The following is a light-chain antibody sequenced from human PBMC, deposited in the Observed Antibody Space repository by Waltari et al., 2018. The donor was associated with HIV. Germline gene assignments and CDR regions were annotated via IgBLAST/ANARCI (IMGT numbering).Light chain of an antibody. CDR1: NIGSKS. CDR3: QVWARSSEHVV. Sequence: SYVLTQPPSVSVAPGTTARITCGGNNIGSKSVHWYQHKPGQAPVLVIYYDRERPSGIPERFSGSDSGNTATLTINRVEAGDEADYYCQVWARSSEHVVFGGGTKLTVL. CDR2: YDR. V-gene: IGLV3-21*04. J-gene: IGLJ2*01.